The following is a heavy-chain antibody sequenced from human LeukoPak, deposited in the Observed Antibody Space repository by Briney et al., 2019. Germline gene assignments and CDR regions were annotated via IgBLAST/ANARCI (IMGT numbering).Heavy chain of an antibody. D-gene: IGHD4-11*01. V-gene: IGHV4-39*01. J-gene: IGHJ4*02. CDR2: INYSGTT. CDR1: AGSISNADYY. Sequence: SETLSLTCTVSAGSISNADYYWGWIRQPPGKGLGWIGSINYSGTTYYNPSLKTRVTMSVDTSKNQFSLKLSSVTAADTAVYYCASQPTTVIGVDYWGQGTLVTVSS. CDR3: ASQPTTVIGVDY.